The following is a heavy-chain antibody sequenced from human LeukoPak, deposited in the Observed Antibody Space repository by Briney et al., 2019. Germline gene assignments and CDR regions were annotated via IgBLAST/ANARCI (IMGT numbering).Heavy chain of an antibody. CDR2: INHSGST. Sequence: SETLSLTCAVYGGSFSGYYWSWIRQPPGKGLEWIGEINHSGSTNYNPSLKSRVTISVDTSKNQFSLKLTSVTSADTAVYYCARGRGYNSFDYCGQGTLVTVSS. J-gene: IGHJ4*02. CDR1: GGSFSGYY. D-gene: IGHD3-16*02. V-gene: IGHV4-34*01. CDR3: ARGRGYNSFDY.